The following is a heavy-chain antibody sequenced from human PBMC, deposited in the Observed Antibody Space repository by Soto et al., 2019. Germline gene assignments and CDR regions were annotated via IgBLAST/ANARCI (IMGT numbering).Heavy chain of an antibody. J-gene: IGHJ4*02. CDR1: GGSISSGGYS. D-gene: IGHD1-26*01. Sequence: SETLSLTCAVSGGSISSGGYSWSWIRQPPGKGLEWIGYIYHSGSTYYNPSLKSRVTISLDRSKNQFSLKLSSVTAADTAVYSCARVKGGGAYYFDYWGQGTLVTVSS. CDR2: IYHSGST. CDR3: ARVKGGGAYYFDY. V-gene: IGHV4-30-2*01.